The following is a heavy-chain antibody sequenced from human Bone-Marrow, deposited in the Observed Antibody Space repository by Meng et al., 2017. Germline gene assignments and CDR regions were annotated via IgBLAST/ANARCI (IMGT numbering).Heavy chain of an antibody. J-gene: IGHJ4*02. D-gene: IGHD6-19*01. CDR2: ISSSGEST. CDR3: EKRGDSGFYESY. CDR1: GFTFSNYA. V-gene: IGHV3-23*01. Sequence: GESLKISCAASGFTFSNYALTWVRQAPGKGLEWVSSISSSGESTYYADSVKGRFTISRDNSKNTVYLQMNSRTVHDTAVYDCEKRGDSGFYESYWGQGALVTVSS.